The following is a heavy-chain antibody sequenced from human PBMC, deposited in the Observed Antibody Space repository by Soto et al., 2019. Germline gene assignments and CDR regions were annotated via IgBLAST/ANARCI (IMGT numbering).Heavy chain of an antibody. V-gene: IGHV3-23*01. CDR1: GFAFRSYD. CDR3: AKDWWKYGY. Sequence: EVQLLESGGGLVQPGGSLRLSCAASGFAFRSYDMTWVRQAPGKGLEWVSGIGVSGGTTYYADSVKGRFTISRDNSKNTVYLQMNSLRADDTAIYYCAKDWWKYGYWGQGTLVTVSS. J-gene: IGHJ4*02. D-gene: IGHD1-7*01. CDR2: IGVSGGTT.